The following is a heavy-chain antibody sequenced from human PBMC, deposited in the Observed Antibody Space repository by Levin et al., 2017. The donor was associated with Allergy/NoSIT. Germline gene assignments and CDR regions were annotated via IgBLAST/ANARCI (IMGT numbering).Heavy chain of an antibody. V-gene: IGHV4-59*01. D-gene: IGHD3-10*01. Sequence: SETLSLTCTVSGGSISSYYWSWIRQPPGKGLEWIGYIYYSGSTNYNPSLKSRVTISVDTSKNQFSLKLSSVTAADTAVYYCARAPPLLWFGELFHYYYMDVWGKGTTVTVSS. CDR2: IYYSGST. J-gene: IGHJ6*03. CDR3: ARAPPLLWFGELFHYYYMDV. CDR1: GGSISSYY.